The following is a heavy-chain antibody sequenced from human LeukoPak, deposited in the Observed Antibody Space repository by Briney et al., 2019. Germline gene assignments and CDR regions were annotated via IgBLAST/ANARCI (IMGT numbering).Heavy chain of an antibody. D-gene: IGHD6-13*01. Sequence: SETLSLTCTVSGASISGNSYFWGWIRQPPGKGLEWIGSIDYSGSSHDNPSLKSRVTISVDTSKNQFSLKLTSVTAADTAMYYCARHLGSSWYFSLDPWGQGTLVTVSS. CDR3: ARHLGSSWYFSLDP. V-gene: IGHV4-39*01. CDR1: GASISGNSYF. CDR2: IDYSGSS. J-gene: IGHJ5*02.